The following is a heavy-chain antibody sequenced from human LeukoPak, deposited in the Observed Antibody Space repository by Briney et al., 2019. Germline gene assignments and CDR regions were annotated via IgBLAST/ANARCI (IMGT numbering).Heavy chain of an antibody. CDR3: VRALAVAGTGEFDP. J-gene: IGHJ5*02. D-gene: IGHD6-19*01. V-gene: IGHV3-21*01. CDR1: GFTFSSYS. CDR2: ISSSSSYI. Sequence: GGSLRLPCAASGFTFSSYSMNWVRQAPGKGLEWVSSISSSSSYIYYADSVKGRFTISRDNAKNSLYLQMNSLRAEDTAVYYCVRALAVAGTGEFDPWGQGTLVTVSS.